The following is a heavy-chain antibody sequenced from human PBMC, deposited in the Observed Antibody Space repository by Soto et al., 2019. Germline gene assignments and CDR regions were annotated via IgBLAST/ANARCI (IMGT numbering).Heavy chain of an antibody. J-gene: IGHJ3*02. CDR3: ARDRRVAATDAFDI. CDR1: GFTFSSYG. Sequence: GGSLRLSCAASGFTFSSYGIHWVRQAPGKGLEWVAVISYDGSNKYYADSVKGRFTISRDNSKNTLFLQMNSLRSEDTAVYYCARDRRVAATDAFDIWGQGTMVTVSS. D-gene: IGHD6-13*01. CDR2: ISYDGSNK. V-gene: IGHV3-30*03.